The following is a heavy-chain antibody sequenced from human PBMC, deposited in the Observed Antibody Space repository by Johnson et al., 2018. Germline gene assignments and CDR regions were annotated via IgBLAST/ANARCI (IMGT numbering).Heavy chain of an antibody. J-gene: IGHJ3*01. V-gene: IGHV3-21*01. CDR1: GFTFSSYS. CDR2: ISSSSTYI. CDR3: ARVEGKYYEGSGYPFEAREL. Sequence: VQLVQSGGGLVKPGGSLRLSCAASGFTFSSYSMNWVRQAPGKGLEWVSSISSSSTYIYYTDSVKGRFAISRDTAPNSLYLQMNSLRAEDTAVYSWARVEGKYYEGSGYPFEARELGGQGTTVTGAS. D-gene: IGHD3-22*01.